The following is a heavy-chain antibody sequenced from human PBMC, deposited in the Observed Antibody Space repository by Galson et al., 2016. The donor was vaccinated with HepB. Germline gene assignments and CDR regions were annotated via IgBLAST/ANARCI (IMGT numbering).Heavy chain of an antibody. D-gene: IGHD3-10*01. Sequence: SLRLSCAASGFTFSSDGMHWARQAPGKGLEWVAVIWYDGSTKYYAESVKGRFTISRDNSKNTLYLQMNSLRVDDTAVYYCAKGPMADPWGQGTLVTVSS. J-gene: IGHJ5*02. CDR1: GFTFSSDG. CDR3: AKGPMADP. CDR2: IWYDGSTK. V-gene: IGHV3-33*06.